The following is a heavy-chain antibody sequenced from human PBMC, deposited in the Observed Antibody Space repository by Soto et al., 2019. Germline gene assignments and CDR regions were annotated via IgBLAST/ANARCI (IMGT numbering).Heavy chain of an antibody. CDR3: ATIRVRGGPLRFED. CDR1: GGLISKYS. CDR2: VLPISGST. D-gene: IGHD5-12*01. Sequence: QVQLVQSGAEVRKPGSSVKVSCKTSGGLISKYSFNWVRQDPGQGLEWMGGVLPISGSTDYAQKFQGRITITADRSTSTVYMELSRLRSDDTANYYCATIRVRGGPLRFEDGGQGMLISVSS. V-gene: IGHV1-69*06. J-gene: IGHJ4*01.